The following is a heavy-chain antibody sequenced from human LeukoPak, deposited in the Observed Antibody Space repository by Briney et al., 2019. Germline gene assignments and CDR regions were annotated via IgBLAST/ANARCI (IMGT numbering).Heavy chain of an antibody. CDR1: GGTFSSYA. J-gene: IGHJ4*02. Sequence: SVKVSCKASGGTFSSYAISWVRQASGQGLEWMGGIIPIFGTANYAQKFQGRVTITADKSTSTAYMELSSLRSEDTAVYYCARVNLGRYCSGGSCSYYFDYWGQGTLVTVSS. CDR3: ARVNLGRYCSGGSCSYYFDY. D-gene: IGHD2-15*01. CDR2: IIPIFGTA. V-gene: IGHV1-69*06.